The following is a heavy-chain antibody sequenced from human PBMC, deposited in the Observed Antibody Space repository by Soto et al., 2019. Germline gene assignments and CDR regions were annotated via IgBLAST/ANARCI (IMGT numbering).Heavy chain of an antibody. D-gene: IGHD2-15*01. J-gene: IGHJ4*02. CDR2: ISATGGTT. CDR1: GFTFNNYL. CDR3: VKGYCSGGTCGGIDH. V-gene: IGHV3-23*01. Sequence: HPGGSLRLSCAASGFTFNNYLMNWVRQAPGKGLEWVSGISATGGTTYYADSVKGRFTMSRDNSKNTLDLQMNSLRAEDTAVYYCVKGYCSGGTCGGIDHWGQGTLVTVSS.